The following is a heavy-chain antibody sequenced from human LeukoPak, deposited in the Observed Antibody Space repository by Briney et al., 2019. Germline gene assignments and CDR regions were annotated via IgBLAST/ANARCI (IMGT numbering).Heavy chain of an antibody. Sequence: GASVKVSCKTSGYTFTNYDINWVRQATGQGFEWMGWMNPNNGNTGYAQKFQGRVTMTRATSISTAYMELSSLTFEDTAVYYCTRSVRNGHIDYWGQGTLVTASS. D-gene: IGHD2-8*01. CDR2: MNPNNGNT. V-gene: IGHV1-8*01. CDR1: GYTFTNYD. J-gene: IGHJ4*02. CDR3: TRSVRNGHIDY.